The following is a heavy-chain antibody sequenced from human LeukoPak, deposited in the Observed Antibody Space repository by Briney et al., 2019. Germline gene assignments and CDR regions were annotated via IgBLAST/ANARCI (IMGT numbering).Heavy chain of an antibody. J-gene: IGHJ4*02. V-gene: IGHV3-30*18. CDR2: ISYDGSNK. Sequence: GRSLRLSCAASGFTFSSYGMHWVRQAPGKGLEWVAVISYDGSNKYYADSVKGRFTISRDNSKNTLYLQMNSLRAEDTAVYYCAKDRGSLSFDYWGQGTLVTVSS. D-gene: IGHD3-16*01. CDR3: AKDRGSLSFDY. CDR1: GFTFSSYG.